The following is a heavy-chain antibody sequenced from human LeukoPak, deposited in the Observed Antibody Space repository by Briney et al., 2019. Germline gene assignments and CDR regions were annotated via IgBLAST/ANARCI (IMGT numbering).Heavy chain of an antibody. CDR1: GYTFTGYH. D-gene: IGHD2-2*01. CDR3: ARDYCSSTSCLFDY. V-gene: IGHV1-2*06. J-gene: IGHJ4*02. Sequence: ASVKVSCKASGYTFTGYHMHWVRRAPGQGLEWMGRINPNSGDTNYAQKFQGRVTMTRDTSISTAYMELSRLRSDDTAVYYCARDYCSSTSCLFDYWGQGALVTVSS. CDR2: INPNSGDT.